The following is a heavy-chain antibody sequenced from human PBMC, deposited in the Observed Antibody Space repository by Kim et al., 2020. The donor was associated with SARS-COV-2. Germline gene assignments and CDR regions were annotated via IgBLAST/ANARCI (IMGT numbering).Heavy chain of an antibody. CDR1: GYIFTSYG. Sequence: ASVKVSCKASGYIFTSYGINWVRQAPGQGLEWMGWISTYSVKIHFGEKFQGRLTMTTDTSTTTAYMELRSLTSDDTAVYYCARKEYGDYVWPSDFWGQGTLVTVSS. V-gene: IGHV1-18*04. CDR3: ARKEYGDYVWPSDF. CDR2: ISTYSVKI. J-gene: IGHJ4*02. D-gene: IGHD4-17*01.